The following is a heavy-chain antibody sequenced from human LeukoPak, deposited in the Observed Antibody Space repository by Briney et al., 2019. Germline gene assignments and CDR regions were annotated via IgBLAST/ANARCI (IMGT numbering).Heavy chain of an antibody. CDR1: GFTFSSYW. V-gene: IGHV3-66*01. D-gene: IGHD6-13*01. CDR3: ARGYSSSWYDFGY. Sequence: GGSLRLSCAASGFTFSSYWMSWVRQAPGKGLEWVSVIYSGGSTYYADSVKGRFTISRDNSKNTLYLQMNSLRAEDTAVYYCARGYSSSWYDFGYWGQGTLVTVSS. CDR2: IYSGGST. J-gene: IGHJ4*02.